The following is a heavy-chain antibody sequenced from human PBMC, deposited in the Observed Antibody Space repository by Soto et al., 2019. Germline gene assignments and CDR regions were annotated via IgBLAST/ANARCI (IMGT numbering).Heavy chain of an antibody. V-gene: IGHV4-61*01. CDR2: IYYSGST. Sequence: SETLSLTCTVSCGSVSSGSYYWSWIRQPPGKGLEWIGYIYYSGSTNYNPSLKSRVTISVDTSKNQFSLKLSSVTAADTAVYYCARVRADYYDSSGYYVKRGSDFYYWGQGTLVTVSS. D-gene: IGHD3-22*01. CDR3: ARVRADYYDSSGYYVKRGSDFYY. CDR1: CGSVSSGSYY. J-gene: IGHJ4*02.